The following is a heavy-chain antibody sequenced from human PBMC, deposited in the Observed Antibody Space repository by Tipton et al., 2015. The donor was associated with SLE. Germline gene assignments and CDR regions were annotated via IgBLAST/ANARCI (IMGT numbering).Heavy chain of an antibody. V-gene: IGHV4-34*01. D-gene: IGHD1-7*01. CDR1: GGSFSGYY. J-gene: IGHJ4*02. CDR3: TRVPRYNWNYIAD. CDR2: INHSGNT. Sequence: TLSLTCAVYGGSFSGYYWSWVRQPPGKGLEWIGEINHSGNTNYNPSLKSRVTISVDTSKNQFSLKLTSVTAADTAVYHCTRVPRYNWNYIADWGQGTLVSVSS.